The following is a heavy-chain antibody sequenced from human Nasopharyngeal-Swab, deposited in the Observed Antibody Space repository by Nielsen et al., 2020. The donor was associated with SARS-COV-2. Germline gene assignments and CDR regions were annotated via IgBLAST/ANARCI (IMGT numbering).Heavy chain of an antibody. J-gene: IGHJ4*02. CDR1: GFTFSSYG. CDR3: ALAVYDYIDY. D-gene: IGHD5/OR15-5a*01. CDR2: ISYDGSNK. Sequence: GESLKISCAASGFTFSSYGMHWVRQAPGKGLEWVAVISYDGSNKYYADSVKGRFTISRDNSKNTLYLQMNSLRAEDTAVYYCALAVYDYIDYWGQGTLVTV. V-gene: IGHV3-30*03.